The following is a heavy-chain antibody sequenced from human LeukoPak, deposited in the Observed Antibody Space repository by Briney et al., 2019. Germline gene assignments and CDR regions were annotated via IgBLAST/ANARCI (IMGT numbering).Heavy chain of an antibody. V-gene: IGHV4-39*02. J-gene: IGHJ1*01. D-gene: IGHD2-8*01. CDR2: IYYSGST. CDR3: ARGCAY. CDR1: GGSISSSRYY. Sequence: SETLSLTCTVSGGSISSSRYYWGWIRQPPWKGLEGMGSIYYSGSTYYNPSLKSQVTISVDTSRKHFSLKLRSVTAAHTAVYPCARGCAYWRQGPLVPVP.